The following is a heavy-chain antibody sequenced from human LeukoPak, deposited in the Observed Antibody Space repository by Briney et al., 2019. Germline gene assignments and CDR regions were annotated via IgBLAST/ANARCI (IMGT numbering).Heavy chain of an antibody. CDR3: AKEAGRDDFWDYFDC. D-gene: IGHD5-24*01. J-gene: IGHJ4*02. V-gene: IGHV3-9*01. CDR1: GFTFDDYA. CDR2: ITWNSGSR. Sequence: GRSLRLSCAASGFTFDDYAMHWVCQVPGKGLEWVSGITWNSGSRGYADSVKGRFTISRDNAKNSLYLQMNSLSPEDTALYYCAKEAGRDDFWDYFDCWGQGTLVTVSS.